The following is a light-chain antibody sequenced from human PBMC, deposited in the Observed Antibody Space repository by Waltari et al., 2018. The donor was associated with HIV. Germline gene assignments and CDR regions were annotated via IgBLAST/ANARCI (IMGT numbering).Light chain of an antibody. J-gene: IGLJ1*01. CDR2: YDD. CDR1: GSTIGNTA. CDR3: AAWDDSLNGYV. Sequence: QSVLTQSPSVSEAPRQRVTISCSGSGSTIGNTALNWYQTVPGKAPKLLIYYDDLLSSGVSDRFSGSKSGTSASLAIRGLQPEDEADYFCAAWDDSLNGYVFGSGTKVIV. V-gene: IGLV1-36*01.